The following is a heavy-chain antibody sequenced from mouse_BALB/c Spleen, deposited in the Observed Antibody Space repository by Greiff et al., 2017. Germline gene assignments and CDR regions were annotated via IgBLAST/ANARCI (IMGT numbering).Heavy chain of an antibody. J-gene: IGHJ1*01. V-gene: IGHV1-69*01. CDR1: GYTFTDYW. D-gene: IGHD4-1*01. Sequence: QVQLQQPGAELVMPGASVKMSCKASGYTFTDYWMHWVKQRPGQGLEWIGAIDTSDSYTSYNQKFKGKATLTVDESSSTAYMQLSSLTSEDSAVYYCARRWDGYFDVWGAGTTVTVSS. CDR2: IDTSDSYT. CDR3: ARRWDGYFDV.